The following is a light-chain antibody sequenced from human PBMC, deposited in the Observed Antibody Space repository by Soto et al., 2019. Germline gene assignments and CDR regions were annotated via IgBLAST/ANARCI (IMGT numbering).Light chain of an antibody. CDR2: GAS. CDR3: QQYGSSPRT. V-gene: IGKV3-20*01. CDR1: QSVSSNS. J-gene: IGKJ2*01. Sequence: EVVLTQSPGTLSLSPGERATLSCRASQSVSSNSLAWYQQKPGQAPRLLIYGASSRATGIPDRFSGSGSGTDFTLTISRLAPEDFAVYYCQQYGSSPRTFGQGTKLEIK.